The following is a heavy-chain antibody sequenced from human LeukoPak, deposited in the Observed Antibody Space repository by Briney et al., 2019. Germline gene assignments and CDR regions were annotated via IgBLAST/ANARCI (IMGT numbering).Heavy chain of an antibody. CDR1: GASISSYF. J-gene: IGHJ3*02. CDR2: ISNIGST. V-gene: IGHV4-59*01. Sequence: SETLSLTCTVSGASISSYFWTWIRQSLGKGLEWIGYISNIGSTNYNPSLKSRVTISGDTSKNQFSLKLSSVTAADTAVYYCTRDRSALDTWGQGTMVTVSS. CDR3: TRDRSALDT.